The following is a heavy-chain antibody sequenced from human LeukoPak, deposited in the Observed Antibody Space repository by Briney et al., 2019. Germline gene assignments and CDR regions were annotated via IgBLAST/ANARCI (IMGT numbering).Heavy chain of an antibody. J-gene: IGHJ4*02. D-gene: IGHD6-19*01. CDR3: ARETGGWYVDY. Sequence: QAGGSLRLSCAASGFTFSSYSMNWVRQAPGKGLEWVSYISSSSSTIYYADSVKGRFTISRDNAKNSLYLQMNSQRAEDTAVYYCARETGGWYVDYWGQGTLVTVSS. CDR2: ISSSSSTI. CDR1: GFTFSSYS. V-gene: IGHV3-48*01.